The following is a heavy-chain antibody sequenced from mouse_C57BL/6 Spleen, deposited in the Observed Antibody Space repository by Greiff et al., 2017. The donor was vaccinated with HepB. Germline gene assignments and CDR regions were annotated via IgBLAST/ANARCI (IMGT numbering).Heavy chain of an antibody. J-gene: IGHJ2*01. CDR2: IDPSDSYT. V-gene: IGHV1-69*01. CDR1: GYTFTSYW. Sequence: QVQLQQPGAELVMPGASVKLSCKASGYTFTSYWMHWVKQRPGQGLEWIGEIDPSDSYTNYNQKFKGKSTLTVDKSSSTAYMQLSSLTSEDSAVYYCAREVRSSFFDYWGQGTTLTVSS. D-gene: IGHD1-1*01. CDR3: AREVRSSFFDY.